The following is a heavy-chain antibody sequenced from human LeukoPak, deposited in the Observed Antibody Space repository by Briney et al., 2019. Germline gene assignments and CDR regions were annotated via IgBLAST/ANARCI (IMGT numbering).Heavy chain of an antibody. D-gene: IGHD3-22*01. CDR3: AREWVWYYYDSSGPPGAFDI. CDR2: INPNSGGT. J-gene: IGHJ3*02. CDR1: GYTFTGYY. V-gene: IGHV1-2*06. Sequence: GASVKVSCKASGYTFTGYYMHWVRQAPGQGLEWMGRINPNSGGTNYAQKFQGRVTMTRDTSISTAYMELSRLRSDDTAAYYCAREWVWYYYDSSGPPGAFDIWGQGTMVTVSS.